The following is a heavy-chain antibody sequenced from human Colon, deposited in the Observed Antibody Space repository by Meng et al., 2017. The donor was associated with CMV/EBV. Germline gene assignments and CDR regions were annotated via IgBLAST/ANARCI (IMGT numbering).Heavy chain of an antibody. D-gene: IGHD5-12*01. CDR2: IYWDDDT. CDR3: VRRSYSGQDDY. Sequence: HTPLKEFGPTLVKPTQTPTLTCTFSGFSFITDKAGVGWIRHPPGKALEWLGFIYWDDDTRYSPSLKTRLTITRDTSKNQVILTMTNMDPADTATYYCVRRSYSGQDDYWGQGALVTVSS. J-gene: IGHJ4*02. V-gene: IGHV2-5*02. CDR1: GFSFITDKAG.